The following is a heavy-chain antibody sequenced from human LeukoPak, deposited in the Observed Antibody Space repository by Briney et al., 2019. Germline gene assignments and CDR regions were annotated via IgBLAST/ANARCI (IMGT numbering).Heavy chain of an antibody. J-gene: IGHJ6*03. CDR1: GYTFTGYY. CDR2: INPNSGGT. V-gene: IGHV1-2*02. Sequence: ASVKVSCKASGYTFTGYYMHWVRQAPGQGLEWMGWINPNSGGTNYAQKFQGRVTMTRDTSISTAYMELSRLRSDDTAVYYCARERGNDYGDTSYYYYYYMDVWGKGTTVTISS. D-gene: IGHD4-17*01. CDR3: ARERGNDYGDTSYYYYYYMDV.